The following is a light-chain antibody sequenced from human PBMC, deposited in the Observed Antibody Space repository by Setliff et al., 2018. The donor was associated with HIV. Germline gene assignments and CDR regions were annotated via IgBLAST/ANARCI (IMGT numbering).Light chain of an antibody. J-gene: IGLJ1*01. V-gene: IGLV2-14*01. Sequence: LTQPASVSGSPGQSITISCTGTSSDVGGYNYVSWYQQYPGKAPKLMIYDVSKRPSGVSNRFSGSKSGNTASLTISGLQAEDEADYYCSSYTSSSTYVFGSGTKV. CDR1: SSDVGGYNY. CDR2: DVS. CDR3: SSYTSSSTYV.